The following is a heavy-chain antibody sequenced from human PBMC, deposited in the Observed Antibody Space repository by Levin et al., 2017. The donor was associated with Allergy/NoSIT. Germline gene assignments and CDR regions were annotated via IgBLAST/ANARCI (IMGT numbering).Heavy chain of an antibody. J-gene: IGHJ6*02. CDR3: ARGDGSGTYYPEYYYYNGTDV. CDR2: ISSDGSNR. Sequence: PGGSLRLSCAASGFTFSKHAMHWVRQAPGKGLEWVTIISSDGSNRYYADSVKGRFTISRDNSKNTLYLQMNSLRAEDTAVYYCARGDGSGTYYPEYYYYNGTDVWAKGPRSPSP. V-gene: IGHV3-30-3*01. D-gene: IGHD3-10*01. CDR1: GFTFSKHA.